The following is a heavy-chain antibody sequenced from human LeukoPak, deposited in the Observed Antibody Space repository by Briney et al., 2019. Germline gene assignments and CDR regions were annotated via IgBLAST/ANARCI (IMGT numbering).Heavy chain of an antibody. Sequence: ASVKVSCKASGYTFTGYYMHWVRQAPGQGLEWMGWINPNSGGTNYAQKFQGRVTMTRDTSISTAYMGLSRLRSDDTAVYYCARMSGYCSSTSCYAFDYWGQGTLVTVSS. CDR1: GYTFTGYY. V-gene: IGHV1-2*02. CDR2: INPNSGGT. CDR3: ARMSGYCSSTSCYAFDY. D-gene: IGHD2-2*03. J-gene: IGHJ4*02.